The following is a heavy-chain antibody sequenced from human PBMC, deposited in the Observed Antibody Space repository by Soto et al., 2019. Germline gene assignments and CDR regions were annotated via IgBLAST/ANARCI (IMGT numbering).Heavy chain of an antibody. Sequence: GASVKVSCKASGYTFTSNNIHWVRRAPGQGLEWMGGIIPIFGTANYAQKFQGRVTITADESTSTAYMELSSLRSEDTAVYYCAGGGRPHYGGNSVAFDIWGQGTMVTVSS. CDR1: GYTFTSNN. CDR2: IIPIFGTA. CDR3: AGGGRPHYGGNSVAFDI. J-gene: IGHJ3*02. V-gene: IGHV1-69*13. D-gene: IGHD4-17*01.